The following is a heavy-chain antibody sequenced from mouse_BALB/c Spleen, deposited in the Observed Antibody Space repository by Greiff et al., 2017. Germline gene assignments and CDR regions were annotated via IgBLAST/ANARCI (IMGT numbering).Heavy chain of an antibody. V-gene: IGHV1S137*01. CDR1: GYTFTDYA. D-gene: IGHD1-1*01. Sequence: QVQLQQSGAELVRPGVSVKISCKGSGYTFTDYAMHWVKQSHAKSLEWIGVISIYYGDASYNQKFKGKATMTVDKSSSTAYMELARLTSEDSAIYYCARDYYGSSYAANFFGDYWGQGTSVTVSS. CDR2: ISIYYGDA. J-gene: IGHJ4*01. CDR3: ARDYYGSSYAANFFGDY.